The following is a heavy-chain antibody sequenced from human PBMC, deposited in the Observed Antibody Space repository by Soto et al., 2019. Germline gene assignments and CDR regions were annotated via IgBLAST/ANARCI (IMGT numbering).Heavy chain of an antibody. CDR3: SRDDSDWFFN. Sequence: EVQLVESGGGLVQPGGSLKLSCAASGFIFGASALQWVRQASGKGLEWLGRIGSKGETYATAYAASVKGRFTISRDDSKNTAYLQMNSLESEDTAVYYCSRDDSDWFFNWGRGTLVTVSS. V-gene: IGHV3-73*02. D-gene: IGHD3-9*01. J-gene: IGHJ4*02. CDR2: IGSKGETYAT. CDR1: GFIFGASA.